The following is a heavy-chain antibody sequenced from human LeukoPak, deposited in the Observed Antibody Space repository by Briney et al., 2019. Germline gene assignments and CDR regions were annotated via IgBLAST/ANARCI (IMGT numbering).Heavy chain of an antibody. J-gene: IGHJ5*02. Sequence: GGSLRLSCAASGLTFSSYAMSWVRQAPGKGLEWVSAISGSGGSTYYADSVKGRFTISRDNSKNTLYLQMNSLRAEDTAVYYCAKDYYDFWSGYSDWFDPWGQGTLVTVSS. CDR1: GLTFSSYA. D-gene: IGHD3-3*01. V-gene: IGHV3-23*01. CDR3: AKDYYDFWSGYSDWFDP. CDR2: ISGSGGST.